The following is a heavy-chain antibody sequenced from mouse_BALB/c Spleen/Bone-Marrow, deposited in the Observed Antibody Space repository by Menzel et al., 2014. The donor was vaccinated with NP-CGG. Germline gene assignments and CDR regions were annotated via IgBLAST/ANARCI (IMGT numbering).Heavy chain of an antibody. V-gene: IGHV2-6-7*01. Sequence: QAQLQQSGPGLVAPSQSLSITCTVSGFSLTGYGVNWVRQPPGKGLEWLGMIWGDGSTDYNSALKSRLSISKDNSKSQVFLKMNSLQTDDTARYYCAREPHYYAMDYWGQGTSVTVSS. CDR1: GFSLTGYG. J-gene: IGHJ4*01. CDR2: IWGDGST. CDR3: AREPHYYAMDY.